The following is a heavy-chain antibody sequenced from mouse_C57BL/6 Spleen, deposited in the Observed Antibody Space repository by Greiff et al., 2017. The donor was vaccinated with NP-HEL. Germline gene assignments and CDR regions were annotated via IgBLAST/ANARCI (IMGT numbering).Heavy chain of an antibody. J-gene: IGHJ3*01. D-gene: IGHD2-3*01. Sequence: VQLQQPGAELVKPGASVKLSCKASGYTFTSYWMHWVKQRPGQGLEWIGMIHPNSGSTNYNEKFKSKATLTVDKSSSTAYMQLSSLTSEDSAVYDCARSGDGYWAWFAYWGQGTLVTVSA. V-gene: IGHV1-64*01. CDR3: ARSGDGYWAWFAY. CDR2: IHPNSGST. CDR1: GYTFTSYW.